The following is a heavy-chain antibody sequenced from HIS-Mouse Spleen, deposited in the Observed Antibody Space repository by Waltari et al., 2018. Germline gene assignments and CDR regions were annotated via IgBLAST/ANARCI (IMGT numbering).Heavy chain of an antibody. CDR1: GGSISSSSYY. D-gene: IGHD6-13*01. CDR2: IYYSGST. CDR3: AREIPYSSSWYDWYFDL. Sequence: QLQLQESGPGLVTPSETLSRTCTVPGGSISSSSYYWGWIRQPPGKGLEWIGSIYYSGSTYYNPSLKSRVTISVDTSKNQFSLKLSSVTAADTAVYYCAREIPYSSSWYDWYFDLWGRGTLVTVSS. J-gene: IGHJ2*01. V-gene: IGHV4-39*07.